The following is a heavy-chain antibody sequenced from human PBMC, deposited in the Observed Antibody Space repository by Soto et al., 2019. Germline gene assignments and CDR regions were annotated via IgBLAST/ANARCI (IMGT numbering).Heavy chain of an antibody. J-gene: IGHJ5*02. CDR2: VYYSGST. CDR3: ARDPGILGSSNWFDP. CDR1: GGSTNSYY. Sequence: PSETLSLTCTVSGGSTNSYYWSWIRQPPGKGLEWIGYVYYSGSTKYNPSLKSRVTISIDRSKNRFSLKLNSVTAADTAVYYWARDPGILGSSNWFDPWGQGTLVTVS. V-gene: IGHV4-59*13. D-gene: IGHD1-20*01.